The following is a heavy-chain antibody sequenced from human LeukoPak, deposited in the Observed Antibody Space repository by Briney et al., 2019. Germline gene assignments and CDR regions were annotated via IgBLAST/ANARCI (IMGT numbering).Heavy chain of an antibody. CDR3: ARVYYDSSAAAYFDY. J-gene: IGHJ4*02. CDR1: GYSISSGYY. CDR2: IYHSGST. D-gene: IGHD3-22*01. V-gene: IGHV4-38-2*02. Sequence: SGTLSLTCTVSGYSISSGYYWGWIRQPPGKGLEWIGSIYHSGSTYYNPSLKSRVTISVDTSKNQFSLKLSSVTAADTAVYYCARVYYDSSAAAYFDYWGQGTLVTVSS.